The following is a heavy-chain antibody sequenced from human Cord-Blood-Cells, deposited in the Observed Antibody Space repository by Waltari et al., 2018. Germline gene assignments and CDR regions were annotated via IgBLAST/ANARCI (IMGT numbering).Heavy chain of an antibody. CDR1: GGTFSSYA. J-gene: IGHJ3*02. D-gene: IGHD3-3*01. V-gene: IGHV1-69*12. CDR2: IIPIFGTA. Sequence: QVQLVQSGAEVKKPGSSVKVSCKASGGTFSSYAISWVRQAPGQGLEWMGGIIPIFGTANYAQKCQGRVTITADEATSTAYMELGSLRSEDTAVYYCARGSRLEWLLYAFDIWGQGTMVTVSS. CDR3: ARGSRLEWLLYAFDI.